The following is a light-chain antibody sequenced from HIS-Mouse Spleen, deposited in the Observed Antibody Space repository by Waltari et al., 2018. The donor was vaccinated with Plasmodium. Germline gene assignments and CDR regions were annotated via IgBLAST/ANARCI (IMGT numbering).Light chain of an antibody. Sequence: SYELTQPPSVSVSPGQTDRITCSGDALPKKYASWYQQKSGQAPLLVIYEDSKRPYGIPERFSGSSSGTMATLTISGAQVEDEADYYCYSTDSSGNHRVFGGGTKLTVL. CDR2: EDS. CDR1: ALPKKY. J-gene: IGLJ3*02. V-gene: IGLV3-10*01. CDR3: YSTDSSGNHRV.